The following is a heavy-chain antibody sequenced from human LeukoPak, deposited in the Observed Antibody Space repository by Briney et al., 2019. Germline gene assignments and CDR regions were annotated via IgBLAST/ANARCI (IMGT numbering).Heavy chain of an antibody. CDR3: ARGGKAAVRFDL. J-gene: IGHJ2*01. CDR2: IYYSGST. D-gene: IGHD2-15*01. CDR1: GGSISSGDYY. V-gene: IGHV4-30-4*01. Sequence: SQTPSLTCTVSGGSISSGDYYWSWIRQPPGKGLEWIGYIYYSGSTYYNPSLKSRVTISVDTSKNQFSLKLSSVTAADTAVYYCARGGKAAVRFDLWGRGTLVTVSS.